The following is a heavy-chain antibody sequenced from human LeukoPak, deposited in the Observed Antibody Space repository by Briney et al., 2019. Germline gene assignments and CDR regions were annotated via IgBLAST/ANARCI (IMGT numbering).Heavy chain of an antibody. CDR3: VGVPDYGYYGMDV. D-gene: IGHD2-8*01. V-gene: IGHV4-39*01. J-gene: IGHJ6*02. Sequence: SETLSLTCTVSGGSISSSSYYWGWIRQPPGKGLEWIGSIYYSGSTYYNPSLKSRVTISVDTSKNQFSLKLSSVTAADTAVYYCVGVPDYGYYGMDVWGQGTTVTVSS. CDR1: GGSISSSSYY. CDR2: IYYSGST.